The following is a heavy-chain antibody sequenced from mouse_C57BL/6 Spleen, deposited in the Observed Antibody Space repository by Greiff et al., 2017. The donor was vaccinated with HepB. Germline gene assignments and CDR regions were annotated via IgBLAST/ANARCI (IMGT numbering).Heavy chain of an antibody. Sequence: VQLQQSGAELVKPGASVKLSCKASGYTFTSYWMHWVKQRPGQGLEWIGMIHPNSGSTNYNEKFKSKATLTVDKSSSTAYMQLSSLTSEDSAVYYCAREGYGNYGYFDVWGTGTTVTVSS. CDR2: IHPNSGST. D-gene: IGHD2-10*02. CDR1: GYTFTSYW. V-gene: IGHV1-64*01. J-gene: IGHJ1*03. CDR3: AREGYGNYGYFDV.